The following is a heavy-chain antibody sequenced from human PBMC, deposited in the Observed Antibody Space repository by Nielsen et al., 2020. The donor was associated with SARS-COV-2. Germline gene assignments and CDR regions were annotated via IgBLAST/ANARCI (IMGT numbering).Heavy chain of an antibody. V-gene: IGHV4-4*02. Sequence: SETLSLTCGVFGDSITGQTWWSWVRQPPGKGLEWIGQIYHGGTINYKPSLRSRVAITVDKPNNQFSLKLTSVTAADTAVYYCAKMIGYSTSSDHWGQGTLVTVAS. CDR2: IYHGGTI. CDR3: AKMIGYSTSSDH. D-gene: IGHD6-6*01. CDR1: GDSITGQTW. J-gene: IGHJ4*02.